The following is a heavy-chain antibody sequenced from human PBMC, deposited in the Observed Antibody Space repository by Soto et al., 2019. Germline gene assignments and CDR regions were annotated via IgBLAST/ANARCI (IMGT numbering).Heavy chain of an antibody. Sequence: VQLLESGGGLVQPGGSLRLSCAASGFTFSNYAMSWARQAQGKGLEWVSSFSGSGGNTYYADSVQGRFTISRDNSKNMLNLQMNSLRAEDTAVYYCAKLNLFVSAAAGRGPFDYWGQGTLVTVSS. J-gene: IGHJ4*02. CDR2: FSGSGGNT. D-gene: IGHD6-13*01. CDR3: AKLNLFVSAAAGRGPFDY. V-gene: IGHV3-23*01. CDR1: GFTFSNYA.